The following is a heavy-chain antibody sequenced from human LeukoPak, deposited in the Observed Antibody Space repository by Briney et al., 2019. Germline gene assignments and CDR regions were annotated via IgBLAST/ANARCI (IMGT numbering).Heavy chain of an antibody. CDR2: ISGSGGST. CDR1: GFPVGTTY. CDR3: AKATRGYFDY. V-gene: IGHV3-23*01. Sequence: GGSLRLPCAASGFPVGTTYMSWFPRAPGRGLEGVSAISGSGGSTYYADSVKGRFTISRDNSKNTLYLQMNSLRAEDTAVYYCAKATRGYFDYWGQGTLVTVSS. J-gene: IGHJ4*02.